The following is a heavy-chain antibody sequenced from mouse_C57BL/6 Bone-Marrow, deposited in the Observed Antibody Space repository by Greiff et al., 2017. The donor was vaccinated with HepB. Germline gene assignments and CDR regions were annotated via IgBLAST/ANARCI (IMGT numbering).Heavy chain of an antibody. CDR3: ARVLDGFDY. Sequence: QVQLQQPGAELVRPGTSVKLSCKASGYTFTSYWMHWVKQRPGQGLEWIGVIDPSDSYTNYNQKFKGKATLTVDTSSSTAYMQLSSLTSEDSAVYYCARVLDGFDYWGQGTLVTVSA. CDR1: GYTFTSYW. V-gene: IGHV1-59*01. J-gene: IGHJ3*01. CDR2: IDPSDSYT. D-gene: IGHD1-2*01.